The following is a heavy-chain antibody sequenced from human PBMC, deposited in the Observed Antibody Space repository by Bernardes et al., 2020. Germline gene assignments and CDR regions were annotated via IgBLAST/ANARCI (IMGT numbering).Heavy chain of an antibody. CDR1: GGSFSGYY. CDR2: INHSGST. D-gene: IGHD3-10*01. J-gene: IGHJ4*02. V-gene: IGHV4-34*01. CDR3: ARAVIGPYLNVLLWFGELWLDY. Sequence: ETLSLTCAVYGGSFSGYYWSWIRQPPGKGLEWIGEINHSGSTNYNPSLKSRVTISVDTSKNQFSLKLSSVTAADTAVYYCARAVIGPYLNVLLWFGELWLDYWGQGTLVTVSS.